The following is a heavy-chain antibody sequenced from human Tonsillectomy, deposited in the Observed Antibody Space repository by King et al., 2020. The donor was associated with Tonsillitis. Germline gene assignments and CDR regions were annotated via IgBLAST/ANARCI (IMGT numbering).Heavy chain of an antibody. Sequence: VQLQESGPGLVKPSETLSLTCTVSGGSISSYYWSWIRQPPGKGLEWIGYIYYSGSTNYNPSLKSRVTISVDTSKNQFSLKLSSVTAADTAVYYCASVMAATRDYWGQGTLVTVSS. CDR1: GGSISSYY. CDR2: IYYSGST. D-gene: IGHD1-26*01. V-gene: IGHV4-59*01. J-gene: IGHJ4*02. CDR3: ASVMAATRDY.